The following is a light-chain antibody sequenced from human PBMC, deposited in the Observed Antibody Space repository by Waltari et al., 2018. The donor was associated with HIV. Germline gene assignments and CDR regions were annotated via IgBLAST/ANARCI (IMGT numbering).Light chain of an antibody. CDR3: QAWDSNTWV. J-gene: IGLJ3*02. CDR1: KLGDKY. Sequence: SYELTQPPSVSVSPGQTASITCSGDKLGDKYACWYHQKPGQSPVLVIYQDSKRPSGIPGRVSGSNSGNTATLTISGTQAMDEADYYCQAWDSNTWVFGGGTKLTVL. CDR2: QDS. V-gene: IGLV3-1*01.